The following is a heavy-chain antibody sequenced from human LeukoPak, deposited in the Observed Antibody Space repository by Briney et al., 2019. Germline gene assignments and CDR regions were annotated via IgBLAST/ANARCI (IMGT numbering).Heavy chain of an antibody. CDR1: GFTFSSYG. Sequence: GGSLRLSCAASGFTFSSYGMHWVRQAPGKGLEWVAFIRYDGSSKYYADSVKGRFTISRDNSKNTLYLQMNSLRAEDTAVYYCAKDHRITFGGVIAPDYWGQGTLVTVSS. D-gene: IGHD3-16*02. CDR3: AKDHRITFGGVIAPDY. CDR2: IRYDGSSK. V-gene: IGHV3-30*02. J-gene: IGHJ4*02.